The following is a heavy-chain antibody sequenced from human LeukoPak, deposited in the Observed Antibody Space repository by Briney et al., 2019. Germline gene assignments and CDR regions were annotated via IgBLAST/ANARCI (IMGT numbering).Heavy chain of an antibody. D-gene: IGHD3-10*01. Sequence: LPGGSLRLSCAASGFTFSSYAMSWVRQAPGKGLEWVSAISGSGGSTYYADSVKGRFTISRDNSKNTLYLQMNSLRAEDTAVYYCAKSLWFGELLMYAFDIWGQGTMVTVSS. CDR3: AKSLWFGELLMYAFDI. CDR1: GFTFSSYA. CDR2: ISGSGGST. J-gene: IGHJ3*02. V-gene: IGHV3-23*01.